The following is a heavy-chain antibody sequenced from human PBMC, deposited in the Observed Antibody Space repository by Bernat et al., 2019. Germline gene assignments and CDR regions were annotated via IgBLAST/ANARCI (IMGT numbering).Heavy chain of an antibody. Sequence: EVFLLDSGGDLAQPGESLRLSCAASGFTFSSYSMNWVRQAPGKGLEWVSYISSSSSTIYYADSVKGRFTISRDNAKNSLYLQMNSLRDEDTAVYYCARAPLQVYYYGMDVWGQGTTVTVSS. CDR2: ISSSSSTI. CDR1: GFTFSSYS. J-gene: IGHJ6*02. D-gene: IGHD4-11*01. V-gene: IGHV3-48*02. CDR3: ARAPLQVYYYGMDV.